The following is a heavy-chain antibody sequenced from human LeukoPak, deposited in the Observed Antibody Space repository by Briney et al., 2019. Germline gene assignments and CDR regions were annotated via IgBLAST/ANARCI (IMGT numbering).Heavy chain of an antibody. Sequence: PSETLSLTCAVYGGSFSGYYWNWIRQPPGKGLEWIGEINHIGSTNYNPSLKSRVTISVDTSKNQFSLKLSSVTAADTAVYYCARARMGYDQEDYFYYWGQGTLVTVSS. CDR1: GGSFSGYY. D-gene: IGHD5-12*01. V-gene: IGHV4-34*01. CDR2: INHIGST. J-gene: IGHJ4*02. CDR3: ARARMGYDQEDYFYY.